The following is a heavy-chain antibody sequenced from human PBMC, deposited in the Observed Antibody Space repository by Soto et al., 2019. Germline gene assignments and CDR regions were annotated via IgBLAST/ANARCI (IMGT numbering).Heavy chain of an antibody. V-gene: IGHV1-24*01. Sequence: GASVRVSCKSSAYTLTELSMHWVRQAPGKGLEWMGGFDPEDGETIYAQKFQGRVTMTEDTSTDTAYMELSSLRSEDTAVYYCAHSPAQQLAGDITYYFDYWGQGTLVTVSS. D-gene: IGHD6-13*01. CDR3: AHSPAQQLAGDITYYFDY. J-gene: IGHJ4*02. CDR2: FDPEDGET. CDR1: AYTLTELS.